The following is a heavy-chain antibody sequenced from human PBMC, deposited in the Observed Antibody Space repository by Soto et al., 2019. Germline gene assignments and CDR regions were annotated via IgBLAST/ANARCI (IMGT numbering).Heavy chain of an antibody. Sequence: QVQLVESGGGVVQPGRSLRLSCAASGFTFSSYAMHWVRQAPGKGLEWVAIISYDGSKKYDADSVKGRFTISRDNSKNTLHLRMNSLRAEDTAVYYCAREHYYGSGSYYYYYGMDVWGQGTTVTVSS. D-gene: IGHD3-10*01. CDR2: ISYDGSKK. CDR3: AREHYYGSGSYYYYYGMDV. J-gene: IGHJ6*02. V-gene: IGHV3-30-3*01. CDR1: GFTFSSYA.